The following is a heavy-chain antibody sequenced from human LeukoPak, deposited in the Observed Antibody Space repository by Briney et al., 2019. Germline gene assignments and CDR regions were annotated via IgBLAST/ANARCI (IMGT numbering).Heavy chain of an antibody. V-gene: IGHV4-4*07. CDR2: IYASGSI. Sequence: SETLSLTCTVSGGSISSYYWSWIRQPAGKGLEWIGRIYASGSINYNPSLKSRVTISVDTSKNQFSLKLTSVTAADTAVYYCARVPDPRYHYFDPWGPGTLVTVSS. CDR1: GGSISSYY. J-gene: IGHJ5*02. CDR3: ARVPDPRYHYFDP. D-gene: IGHD3-9*01.